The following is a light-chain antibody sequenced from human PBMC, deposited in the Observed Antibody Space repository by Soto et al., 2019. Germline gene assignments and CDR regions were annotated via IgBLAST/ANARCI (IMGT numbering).Light chain of an antibody. CDR3: HQVDSYHRT. Sequence: IQLTQSPSSLSASVGDRVTVTCRASQGIGTYLVWYQQKSGKAPTVLIYASSTLKTGVPSRFRGSGSGTDLSLTISSLHPEDVATYYCHQVDSYHRTFRKGAKGDIK. CDR2: ASS. CDR1: QGIGTY. J-gene: IGKJ4*02. V-gene: IGKV1-9*01.